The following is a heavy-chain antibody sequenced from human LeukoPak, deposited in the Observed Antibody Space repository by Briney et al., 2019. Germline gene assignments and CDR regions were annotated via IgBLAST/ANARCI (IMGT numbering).Heavy chain of an antibody. CDR2: IYYSGST. CDR3: ARESMGYTPDY. D-gene: IGHD5-24*01. Sequence: SETLSLTCTVSGGSISGYYWSWIRQPPGKGLEWIGYIYYSGSTNYNPSLKSRVTISVDTSKNQFSLKLSSVTAADTAVYYCARESMGYTPDYWGQGTLVTVSS. V-gene: IGHV4-59*01. CDR1: GGSISGYY. J-gene: IGHJ4*02.